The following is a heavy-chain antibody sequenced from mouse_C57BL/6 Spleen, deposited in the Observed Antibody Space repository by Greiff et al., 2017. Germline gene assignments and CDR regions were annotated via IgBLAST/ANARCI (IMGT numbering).Heavy chain of an antibody. CDR3: AKGDGSSSLYAMDY. CDR2: IYPRSGNT. J-gene: IGHJ4*01. D-gene: IGHD1-1*01. V-gene: IGHV1-81*01. Sequence: QVQLQQSGAELARPGASVKLSCKASGYTFTSYGISWVKQRTGQGLEWIGEIYPRSGNTYYNEKFKGKATLTADKPSSTAYMELRSLTSEDSAVYFCAKGDGSSSLYAMDYWGQGTSVTVSS. CDR1: GYTFTSYG.